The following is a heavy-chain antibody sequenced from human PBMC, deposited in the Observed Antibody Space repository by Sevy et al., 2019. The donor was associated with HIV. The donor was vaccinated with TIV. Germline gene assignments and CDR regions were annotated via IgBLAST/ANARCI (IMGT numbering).Heavy chain of an antibody. J-gene: IGHJ4*02. CDR3: ARLQWKSSYFDV. Sequence: SETLSLTCTVSGGSVSRSIYYWGWIRQPPGKGLEWIASIFYSGTTYYNPSLKSRVTLSLDTSKNQFSLSLASVTAADTAVYYCARLQWKSSYFDVWGQGALVTVSS. CDR1: GGSVSRSIYY. V-gene: IGHV4-39*01. CDR2: IFYSGTT. D-gene: IGHD4-4*01.